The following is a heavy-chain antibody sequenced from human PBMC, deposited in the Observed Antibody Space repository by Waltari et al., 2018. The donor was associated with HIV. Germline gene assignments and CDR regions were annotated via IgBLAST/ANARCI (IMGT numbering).Heavy chain of an antibody. V-gene: IGHV5-51*03. D-gene: IGHD4-17*01. CDR2: IVPGDSNT. CDR3: ARRKSGVMTTVSPVDY. J-gene: IGHJ4*02. Sequence: EVQLVQSRAEVKKPGESLKISCKASGYSFTNYWIGWVRQTPGKGLEWVGIIVPGDSNTRYSPSSQGQVTIAADKSINTAFLQWSSLKASDTAMYYCARRKSGVMTTVSPVDYWGQGTLVTVSS. CDR1: GYSFTNYW.